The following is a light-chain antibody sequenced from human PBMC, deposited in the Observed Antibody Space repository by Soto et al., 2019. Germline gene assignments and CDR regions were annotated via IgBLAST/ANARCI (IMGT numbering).Light chain of an antibody. CDR3: SSYTTSSTLV. V-gene: IGLV2-14*01. J-gene: IGLJ1*01. CDR1: SSDVGAYNS. Sequence: QSVLTQPASVSGSPGQSITIASTGTSSDVGAYNSVCWYQHNPGKAPKLMIHDVSIRPSGASNRFSGSKSGNTASLTISGLQAEDEADYYCSSYTTSSTLVFGTGTKVTV. CDR2: DVS.